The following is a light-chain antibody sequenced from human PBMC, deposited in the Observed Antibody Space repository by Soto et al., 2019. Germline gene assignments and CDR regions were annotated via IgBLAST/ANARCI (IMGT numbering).Light chain of an antibody. V-gene: IGLV2-14*03. CDR3: CSYTTSNTRQIV. CDR2: DVS. J-gene: IGLJ1*01. Sequence: QSALTQPVSVSGSPGQSITIFCTGTSSDVGGYNYVSWYQHHPGKAPKLMIYDVSNRPSGVSNRFSGSKSGNTASLTISGLQPEDEADYYCCSYTTSNTRQIVFGTGTKVTVL. CDR1: SSDVGGYNY.